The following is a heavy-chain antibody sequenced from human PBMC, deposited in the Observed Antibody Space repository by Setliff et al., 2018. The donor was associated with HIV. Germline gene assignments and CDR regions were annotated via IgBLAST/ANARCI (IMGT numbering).Heavy chain of an antibody. CDR1: GGSISSGSYY. CDR2: IYHSGRT. V-gene: IGHV4-39*07. D-gene: IGHD6-13*01. Sequence: PSETLSLTCTVSGGSISSGSYYWTWIRQPPGKGLEWIGSIYHSGRTYYNPSLTSRVTISIDTSKNQFSLKLTSVTAADTAVDYCARGQHSSTWGALFDYWGQGILVTVSS. CDR3: ARGQHSSTWGALFDY. J-gene: IGHJ4*02.